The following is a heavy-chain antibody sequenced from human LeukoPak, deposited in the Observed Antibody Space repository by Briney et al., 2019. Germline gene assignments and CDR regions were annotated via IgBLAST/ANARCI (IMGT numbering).Heavy chain of an antibody. CDR2: ISWNSGSI. CDR1: GFTFDDYA. J-gene: IGHJ3*02. Sequence: GGSLRLSCAASGFTFDDYAMHWVRQAPGKGLEWVSGISWNSGSIGYADSVKGRFTISRDNAKNSLYLQMNSLRAEDMALYYCAKGSPFIAVAGEAFDIWGQGTMVTVSS. V-gene: IGHV3-9*03. CDR3: AKGSPFIAVAGEAFDI. D-gene: IGHD6-19*01.